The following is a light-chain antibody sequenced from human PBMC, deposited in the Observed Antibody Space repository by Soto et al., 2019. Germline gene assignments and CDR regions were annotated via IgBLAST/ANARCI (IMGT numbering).Light chain of an antibody. CDR1: QSVGSSY. J-gene: IGKJ5*01. CDR2: GAS. Sequence: EIVLTQSPGTLSLSPGERATLSCRASQSVGSSYLAWYQQKPGQAPRLLIYGASSRATGIPARFSGSWSGTEFTLTISSLQSEDFAVYYCQQYNNWITFGQGTRLEI. V-gene: IGKV3D-15*01. CDR3: QQYNNWIT.